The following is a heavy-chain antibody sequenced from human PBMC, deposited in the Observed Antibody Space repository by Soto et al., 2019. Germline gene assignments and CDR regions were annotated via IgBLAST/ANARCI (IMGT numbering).Heavy chain of an antibody. CDR1: GFTVSNDY. CDR3: AAAQDNAYGPFGH. D-gene: IGHD4-17*01. CDR2: IYSGGAT. Sequence: PGGSLRLSCAVSGFTVSNDYMSWVRQAPGKGLEWVSVIYSGGATHYADSVKGRFTISRDNSRNTLYLQMNSLRAQETAVYYCAAAQDNAYGPFGHWGQGTLVNVSS. V-gene: IGHV3-66*01. J-gene: IGHJ5*02.